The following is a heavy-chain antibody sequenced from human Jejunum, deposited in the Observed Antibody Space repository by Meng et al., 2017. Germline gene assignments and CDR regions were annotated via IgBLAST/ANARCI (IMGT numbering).Heavy chain of an antibody. CDR3: ATEDHWSGSLTSDFGMNA. CDR1: GLTFRNHG. Sequence: GESLKISCAASGLTFRNHGMHWVRQAPGKGLEWVAVIWYDGSNKYHSDSVKGRFTISRDNSKNMLYLQMNSLRDEDTAVYYCATEDHWSGSLTSDFGMNAWGQGTTVTVSS. CDR2: IWYDGSNK. V-gene: IGHV3-33*01. D-gene: IGHD3-3*01. J-gene: IGHJ6*02.